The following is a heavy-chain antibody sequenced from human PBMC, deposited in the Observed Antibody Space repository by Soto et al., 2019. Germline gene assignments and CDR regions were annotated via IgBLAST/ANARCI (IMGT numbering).Heavy chain of an antibody. CDR1: GGSISSGGYY. CDR3: ARGTDTWFFDL. J-gene: IGHJ2*01. Sequence: QVQLQESGPGLVEPSQTLSLTCTVSGGSISSGGYYWSWIRQHPGKGLEWIGYIHESGSMYYKASLKSRVTISIDTSKNQFSLKLTSVTAADTAVYYCARGTDTWFFDLWGRGTLVTVSS. D-gene: IGHD3-9*01. CDR2: IHESGSM. V-gene: IGHV4-31*03.